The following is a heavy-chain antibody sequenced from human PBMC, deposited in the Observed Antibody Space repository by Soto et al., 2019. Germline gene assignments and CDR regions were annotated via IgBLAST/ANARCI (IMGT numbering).Heavy chain of an antibody. CDR2: ISAYNGNT. Sequence: QVQLVQSGAEVKKPGASVKVSCKASGYTFTSYGISWVRQAPGQGLEWMGWISAYNGNTNYAQKLQGRVTMTTDTSTRTAYMELRSLRSDDTAVYYCARDWAAANRNVAERRDYWGQGTLVTVSS. D-gene: IGHD2-15*01. J-gene: IGHJ4*02. CDR3: ARDWAAANRNVAERRDY. V-gene: IGHV1-18*01. CDR1: GYTFTSYG.